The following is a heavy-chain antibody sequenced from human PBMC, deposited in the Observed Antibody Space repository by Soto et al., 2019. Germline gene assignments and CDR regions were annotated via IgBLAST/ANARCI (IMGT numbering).Heavy chain of an antibody. D-gene: IGHD1-1*01. CDR3: ARVIGNWNDFQNWFDP. J-gene: IGHJ5*02. CDR1: GYTFTSYG. Sequence: GASVKVSRKASGYTFTSYGISWVRQAPGQGLEWMGWISAYNGNTNYAQKLQGRVTMTTDTSTSTAYMELRSLRSDDTAVYYCARVIGNWNDFQNWFDPWGQGTLVTVSS. CDR2: ISAYNGNT. V-gene: IGHV1-18*01.